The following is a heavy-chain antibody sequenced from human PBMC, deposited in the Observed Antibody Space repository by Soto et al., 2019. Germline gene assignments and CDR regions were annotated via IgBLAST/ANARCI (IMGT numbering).Heavy chain of an antibody. J-gene: IGHJ3*02. D-gene: IGHD3-10*01. CDR2: ISWNSGSI. V-gene: IGHV3-9*01. Sequence: EVQLVESGGGLVQPGRSLRLSCAASGFTFDDYAMHWVRQAPGKGLEWVSGISWNSGSIGYADSVKGRFTISRDNAKNSLYLQMNSVRAEDTALYYCAKDSSPWFGELLSAAFDIWGQGTMVTVSS. CDR1: GFTFDDYA. CDR3: AKDSSPWFGELLSAAFDI.